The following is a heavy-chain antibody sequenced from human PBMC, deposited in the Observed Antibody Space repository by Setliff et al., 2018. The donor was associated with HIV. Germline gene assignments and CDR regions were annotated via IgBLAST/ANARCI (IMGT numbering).Heavy chain of an antibody. CDR3: ARDYLYYNLYNGSPVYGMDV. CDR2: ISIGSGGAI. Sequence: SGGSLRLSCAASGFTVSSNYMSWVRQAPGRGLEWVSSISIGSGGAIDYADSVQGRFTISRDNSKNSLYLQMNSLRVEDTAVYYCARDYLYYNLYNGSPVYGMDVWGQGTTVTVSS. V-gene: IGHV3-21*01. J-gene: IGHJ6*02. CDR1: GFTVSSNY. D-gene: IGHD3-3*01.